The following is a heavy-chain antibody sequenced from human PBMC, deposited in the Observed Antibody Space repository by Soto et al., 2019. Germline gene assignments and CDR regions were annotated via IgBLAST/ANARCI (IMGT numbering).Heavy chain of an antibody. Sequence: SETLSLTCTVSGGSISSGDYYWRWIRQPPGKGLEWIGCIYYSGSTYYNPSLKSRVTISVDTSKNQFSLKLSSVTAADTAVYYCARGEGDYYDSSGPNYWGQGTLVTVSS. V-gene: IGHV4-39*01. CDR1: GGSISSGDYY. CDR2: IYYSGST. D-gene: IGHD3-22*01. CDR3: ARGEGDYYDSSGPNY. J-gene: IGHJ4*02.